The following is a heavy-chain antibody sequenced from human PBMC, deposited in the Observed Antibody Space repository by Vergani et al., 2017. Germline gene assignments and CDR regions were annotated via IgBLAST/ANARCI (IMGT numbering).Heavy chain of an antibody. V-gene: IGHV3-53*02. D-gene: IGHD6-13*01. Sequence: EVQLVETGGGLIQPGGSLRLSCAASGFTVSSNYMSWVRQAPGKGLEWVSVIYSGGSTYSADSVKGRFTISRDNSKNTLYLQMNSLRAEDTAVYYCARGSPGGIYFDCWSQGSLVTVSS. CDR3: ARGSPGGIYFDC. CDR1: GFTVSSNY. CDR2: IYSGGST. J-gene: IGHJ4*02.